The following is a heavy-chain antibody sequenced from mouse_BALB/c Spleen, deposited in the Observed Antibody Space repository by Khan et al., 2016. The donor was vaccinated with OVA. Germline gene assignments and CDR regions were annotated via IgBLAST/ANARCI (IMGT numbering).Heavy chain of an antibody. V-gene: IGHV1-4*01. CDR2: INPSSGYT. D-gene: IGHD2-14*01. Sequence: VQLQQSGAELARPGASVKMSCKTSGYTFTSYTIHWVKQRPGQGLEWIGYINPSSGYTNYTQKFKDKATLTADKSSSTAYMQLSSLTSEDSAVYYCARDGAYYRNDGWFAYWGQGTLVTVSA. J-gene: IGHJ3*01. CDR1: GYTFTSYT. CDR3: ARDGAYYRNDGWFAY.